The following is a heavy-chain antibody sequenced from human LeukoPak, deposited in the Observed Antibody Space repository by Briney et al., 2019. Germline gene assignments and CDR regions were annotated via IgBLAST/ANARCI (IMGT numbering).Heavy chain of an antibody. Sequence: SVKVSCKASGGTFSSYAISWVRQAPGQGLEWMGRIIPILGIANYAQKFQGRVTITADKSTSTAYMELSSLRSEDTAVYYCASRSSGWSPLDYWGQGTLVTVSS. CDR3: ASRSSGWSPLDY. CDR2: IIPILGIA. CDR1: GGTFSSYA. J-gene: IGHJ4*02. V-gene: IGHV1-69*04. D-gene: IGHD6-19*01.